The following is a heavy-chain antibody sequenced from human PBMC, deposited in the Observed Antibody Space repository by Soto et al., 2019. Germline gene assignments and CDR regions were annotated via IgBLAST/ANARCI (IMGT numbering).Heavy chain of an antibody. D-gene: IGHD3-3*01. V-gene: IGHV1-2*02. CDR3: ARDLVTIFGVVITRGYYYYGMDV. Sequence: GASVKVSCKASGYTFTGYYMHWVRQAPGQGLEGMGWINPNSGGTNYAQKFQGRVTMTRDTSISTAYMELSRLRSDDTAVYYCARDLVTIFGVVITRGYYYYGMDVWGQGTTVTV. J-gene: IGHJ6*02. CDR2: INPNSGGT. CDR1: GYTFTGYY.